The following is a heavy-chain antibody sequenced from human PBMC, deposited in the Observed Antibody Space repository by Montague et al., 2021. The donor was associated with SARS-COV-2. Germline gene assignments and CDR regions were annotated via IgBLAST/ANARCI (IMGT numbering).Heavy chain of an antibody. V-gene: IGHV4-59*08. CDR3: ASPRPNSNLCPLDS. CDR2: GNSSGRS. Sequence: SETLSLTCGVTGGSINSFYWSWIRQPPGKGLEWVGDGNSSGRSHSNSSLKTRVTISVATSSNQFSLRLRSVTAADTAVYFCASPRPNSNLCPLDSWGQGTLVIVSS. CDR1: GGSINSFY. J-gene: IGHJ5*01. D-gene: IGHD2/OR15-2a*01.